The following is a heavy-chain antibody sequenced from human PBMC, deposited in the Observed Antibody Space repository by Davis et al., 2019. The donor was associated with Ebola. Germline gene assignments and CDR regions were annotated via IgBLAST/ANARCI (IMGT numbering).Heavy chain of an antibody. CDR1: GGTFSSYA. D-gene: IGHD4-11*01. CDR3: AREGATVTTAWFDP. J-gene: IGHJ5*02. Sequence: AASVKVSCKASGGTFSSYAISWVRQAPGQGLEWMGWISAYNGNTNYAQKVQGRVTMTTDTSTSTAYMELRSLRSDDTAVYYCAREGATVTTAWFDPWGQGTLVTVSS. V-gene: IGHV1-18*01. CDR2: ISAYNGNT.